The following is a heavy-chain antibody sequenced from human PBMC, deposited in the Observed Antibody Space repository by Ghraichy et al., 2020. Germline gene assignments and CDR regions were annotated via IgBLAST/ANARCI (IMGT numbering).Heavy chain of an antibody. CDR3: ARHLHLLQLVDPLYYFHY. D-gene: IGHD1-1*01. CDR2: IFYTGST. J-gene: IGHJ4*02. V-gene: IGHV4-39*01. CDR1: SGSISSSSYF. Sequence: SETLSLTCTVSSGSISSSSYFWAWIRQPPGRGLEWIGSIFYTGSTYYNPSLKSRVTISVDTSKNQFSLKLSSVTAADTAVYYCARHLHLLQLVDPLYYFHYWGQGTLVTASS.